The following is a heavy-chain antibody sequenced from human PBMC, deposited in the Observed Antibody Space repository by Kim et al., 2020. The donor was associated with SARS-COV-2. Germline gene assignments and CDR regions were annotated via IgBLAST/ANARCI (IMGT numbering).Heavy chain of an antibody. CDR3: AREDVVVPAAGDYYYYGMDV. V-gene: IGHV1-69*13. CDR1: GGTFSSYA. J-gene: IGHJ6*02. CDR2: IIPIFGTA. D-gene: IGHD2-2*01. Sequence: SVKVSCKASGGTFSSYAISWVRQAPGQGLEWMGGIIPIFGTANYAQKFQGRVTITADESTSTAYMELSSLRSEDTAVYYCAREDVVVPAAGDYYYYGMDVWGQGTTVTVSS.